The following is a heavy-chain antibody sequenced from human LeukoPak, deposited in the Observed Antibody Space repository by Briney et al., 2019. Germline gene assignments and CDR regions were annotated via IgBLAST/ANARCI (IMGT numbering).Heavy chain of an antibody. CDR3: AHIPDILTGYYIGGTYFDY. D-gene: IGHD3-9*01. CDR2: ISGSGGGR. Sequence: PGGSLRLSCAASAFTFSSYAMSWVRQAPGKGLEWVSVISGSGGGRYYADSVKGRFTISRDNSKNTLYLQMNSLRAEDTAVYYCAHIPDILTGYYIGGTYFDYWGQGTLVTVSS. V-gene: IGHV3-23*01. J-gene: IGHJ4*02. CDR1: AFTFSSYA.